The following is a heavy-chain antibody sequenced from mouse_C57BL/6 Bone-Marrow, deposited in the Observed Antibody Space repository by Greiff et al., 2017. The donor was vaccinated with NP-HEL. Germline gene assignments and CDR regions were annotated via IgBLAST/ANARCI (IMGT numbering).Heavy chain of an antibody. J-gene: IGHJ2*01. CDR1: GYTFTSYW. Sequence: QVQLQQPGAELVKPGASVKVSCKASGYTFTSYWMHWVKQRPGQGLEWIGRIHPSDSDTNYNQKFKGKATLTVDNSSSTAYMQLSSLTSEDSAVYYCAMALWLPHYFDYWGQGTTLTVSS. CDR2: IHPSDSDT. CDR3: AMALWLPHYFDY. D-gene: IGHD2-2*01. V-gene: IGHV1-74*01.